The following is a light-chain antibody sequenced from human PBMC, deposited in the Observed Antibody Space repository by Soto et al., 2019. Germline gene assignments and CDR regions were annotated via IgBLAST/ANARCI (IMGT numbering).Light chain of an antibody. V-gene: IGLV1-40*01. CDR2: GNN. CDR3: QSYDSSLSGWV. J-gene: IGLJ3*02. CDR1: SSNIGAGYD. Sequence: QSVLTQPPSVSGAPGQRVTISCTGSSSNIGAGYDVHWYQQLPGTAPKLLIYGNNNRPSGVPDRFSGSKSATSDSLAITGLQAEDEADDYCQSYDSSLSGWVFGGGTKLTVL.